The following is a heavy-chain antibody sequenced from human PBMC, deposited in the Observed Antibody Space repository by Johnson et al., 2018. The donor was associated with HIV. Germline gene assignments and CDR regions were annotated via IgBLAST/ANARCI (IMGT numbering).Heavy chain of an antibody. CDR2: IRQEGSEK. CDR3: ARQQLANPRDAFDI. V-gene: IGHV3-7*03. D-gene: IGHD6-13*01. Sequence: GEEGGGGGKKGGEGRGEGAEAGGKRRSYWMSWVRQAPGKGLEWVASIRQEGSEKYYVDSVKGRFTISRDNAKNSLYLQMNSLRAEDTAVYYCARQQLANPRDAFDIWGQGTMVTVSS. CDR1: GGKRRSYW. J-gene: IGHJ3*02.